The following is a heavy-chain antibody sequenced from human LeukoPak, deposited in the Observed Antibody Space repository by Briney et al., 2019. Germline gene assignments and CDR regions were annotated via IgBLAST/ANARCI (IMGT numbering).Heavy chain of an antibody. Sequence: GGSLRLSCAASGFTFRIYWMTWVRQAPGKGLEWVGNIKQDGSEKYYVDSVKGRFTISRDNAKNSLYLQINSLRAEDTAVYYCARSSYSSSSSVWGQGTMVTVSS. V-gene: IGHV3-7*03. CDR2: IKQDGSEK. CDR3: ARSSYSSSSSV. CDR1: GFTFRIYW. D-gene: IGHD6-6*01. J-gene: IGHJ3*01.